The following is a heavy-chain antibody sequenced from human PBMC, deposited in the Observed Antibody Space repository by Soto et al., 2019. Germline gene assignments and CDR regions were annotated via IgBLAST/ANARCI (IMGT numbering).Heavy chain of an antibody. CDR3: VRVVAAAGT. J-gene: IGHJ5*02. CDR1: GFTVSTNY. CDR2: INTGNSS. V-gene: IGHV3-53*02. D-gene: IGHD6-13*01. Sequence: RLAQTGGGLIQPGGSLRRSCAASGFTVSTNYMGWVRQAPGKGLEWVSLINTGNSSFYADSVKGRFTISRDSSKNTLYLQMNSLRVEDTAVYYCVRVVAAAGTWGQGALVTVSS.